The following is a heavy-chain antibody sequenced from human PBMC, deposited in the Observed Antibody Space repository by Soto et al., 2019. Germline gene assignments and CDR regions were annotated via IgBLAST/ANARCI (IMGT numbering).Heavy chain of an antibody. D-gene: IGHD3-16*01. CDR1: GFTSTRYS. CDR2: INPNNGGT. Sequence: QVQLVEFGAGGMKPGASVKVSCKASGFTSTRYSVPWVRQAPGQGPEWMGRINPNNGGTKYEKEFEGRGTMTRDTSPTTVYMDLSSLRSEDTAVYYCARRVYADFDVWGQGTTVTVS. CDR3: ARRVYADFDV. V-gene: IGHV1-46*01. J-gene: IGHJ6*02.